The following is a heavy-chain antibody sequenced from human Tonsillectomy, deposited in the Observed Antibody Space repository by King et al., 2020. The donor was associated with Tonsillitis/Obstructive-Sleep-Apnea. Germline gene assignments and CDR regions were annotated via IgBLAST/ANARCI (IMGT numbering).Heavy chain of an antibody. CDR1: GYTFSDYV. D-gene: IGHD5-24*01. CDR2: INGDNGNK. V-gene: IGHV1-3*01. J-gene: IGHJ4*02. Sequence: QLVQSGEEVKKPGDSVKISCKTSGYTFSDYVMNWLRQAPGQRLEWMGSINGDNGNKKASQKFQGRLSVTRDTSATTAYMEWSSLTSEDTAIYYCVSKEYHNSPWDYWGQGTLVTVSS. CDR3: VSKEYHNSPWDY.